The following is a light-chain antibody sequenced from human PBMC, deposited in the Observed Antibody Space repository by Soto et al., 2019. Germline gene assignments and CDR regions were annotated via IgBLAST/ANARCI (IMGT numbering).Light chain of an antibody. Sequence: EIVLTQSPGTLSLSPGERATLSCRASQSGSSSFLAWYQQKVGQAPRLLIYGASSRATGIPDRFSGSGSGTDFTLTISRLEPEDFAVYYCQQYGSSGTFGQGTKVDI. V-gene: IGKV3-20*01. CDR1: QSGSSSF. CDR3: QQYGSSGT. J-gene: IGKJ1*01. CDR2: GAS.